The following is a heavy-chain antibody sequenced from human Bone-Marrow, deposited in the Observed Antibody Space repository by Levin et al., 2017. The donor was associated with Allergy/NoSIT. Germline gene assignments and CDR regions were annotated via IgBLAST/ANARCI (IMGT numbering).Heavy chain of an antibody. Sequence: GESLKISCAASGFTFSSYGMHWVRQAPGKGLEWVAVISYDGSNKYYADSVKGRFTISRDNSKNTLYLQMNSLRAEDTAVYYCAKVFRAARMHYYYGMDVWGQGTTVTVSS. CDR2: ISYDGSNK. J-gene: IGHJ6*02. V-gene: IGHV3-30*18. CDR3: AKVFRAARMHYYYGMDV. D-gene: IGHD6-6*01. CDR1: GFTFSSYG.